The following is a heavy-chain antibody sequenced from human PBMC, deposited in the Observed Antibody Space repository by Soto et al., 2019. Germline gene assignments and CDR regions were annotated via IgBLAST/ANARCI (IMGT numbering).Heavy chain of an antibody. CDR3: AKDQITGTTYYYYGMDV. V-gene: IGHV3-30*18. D-gene: IGHD1-7*01. CDR2: ISYDGSNK. J-gene: IGHJ6*02. CDR1: GFTFSSYG. Sequence: GGSLRLSCAATGFTFSSYGIHWVRQAPGKGLEWVAVISYDGSNKYYADSVKGRFTISRDDSKNTLYLQMNSLRAEDTAVYYCAKDQITGTTYYYYGMDVWGQGTTVTVSS.